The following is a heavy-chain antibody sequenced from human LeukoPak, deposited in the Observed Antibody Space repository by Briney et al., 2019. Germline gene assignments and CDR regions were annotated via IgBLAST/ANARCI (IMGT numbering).Heavy chain of an antibody. CDR3: ARRSGYSDFDY. V-gene: IGHV4-59*01. CDR2: IYYSGST. Sequence: SVTLSLTCTVSGGSISSYYWSWIRQPPGKGLEWIGYIYYSGSTNYNPSLKSRVTISVDTSKNQFSLKLSSVTAADTAVYYCARRSGYSDFDYWGQGTLVTVSS. CDR1: GGSISSYY. J-gene: IGHJ4*02. D-gene: IGHD3-22*01.